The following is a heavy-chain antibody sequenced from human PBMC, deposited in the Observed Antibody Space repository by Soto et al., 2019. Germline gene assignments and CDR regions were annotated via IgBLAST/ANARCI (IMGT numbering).Heavy chain of an antibody. D-gene: IGHD3-22*01. CDR2: ISYDGSNK. Sequence: PGGSLRLSCAASGFTFSSYGMHWVRQAPGKGLEWVAVISYDGSNKYYADSVKGRSTISRDNSKNTLYLQMNSLRAEDTAVYYCAKMYYYDSSGYWPAADYWGQGTLVTVSS. CDR1: GFTFSSYG. V-gene: IGHV3-30*18. CDR3: AKMYYYDSSGYWPAADY. J-gene: IGHJ4*02.